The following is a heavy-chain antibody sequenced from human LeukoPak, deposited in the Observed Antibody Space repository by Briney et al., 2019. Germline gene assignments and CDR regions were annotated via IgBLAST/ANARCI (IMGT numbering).Heavy chain of an antibody. Sequence: GGSLGLSCAASGFTFDDYAMHWVRQAPGKGLEWVSGISWNSGSIGYADSVKGRFTISRDNAKNSLYLQMNSLRAEDTALYYCAKTDGGNFFDYWGQGTLVTVSS. V-gene: IGHV3-9*01. CDR2: ISWNSGSI. D-gene: IGHD4-23*01. J-gene: IGHJ4*02. CDR1: GFTFDDYA. CDR3: AKTDGGNFFDY.